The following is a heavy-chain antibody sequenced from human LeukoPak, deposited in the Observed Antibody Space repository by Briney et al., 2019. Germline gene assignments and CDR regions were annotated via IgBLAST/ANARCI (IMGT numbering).Heavy chain of an antibody. D-gene: IGHD2-2*01. CDR1: GGSISSGGYY. CDR3: ARDRVCSSTSCYVSDGMDV. CDR2: IYYSGST. V-gene: IGHV4-31*03. Sequence: SETLSLTCTVSGGSISSGGYYWSWIRQHPGKGLEWIGYIYYSGSTYYNPSLKSRVTISVDTSKNQFSLKLSSATAADTAVYYCARDRVCSSTSCYVSDGMDVWGQGTTVTVSS. J-gene: IGHJ6*02.